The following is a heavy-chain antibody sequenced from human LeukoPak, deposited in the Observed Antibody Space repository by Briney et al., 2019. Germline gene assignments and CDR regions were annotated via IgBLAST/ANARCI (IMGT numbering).Heavy chain of an antibody. CDR2: ISNDGSNK. CDR3: ARDYGDYGVDS. D-gene: IGHD4-17*01. J-gene: IGHJ4*02. V-gene: IGHV3-30-3*01. Sequence: GGSLRLSCAASGFTFSSYAMSWVRQAPGKGLEWVAVISNDGSNKYYADSVKGRFTISRDNSKNTLYLQMSSLRAEDTALYYCARDYGDYGVDSWGQGTLASVSS. CDR1: GFTFSSYA.